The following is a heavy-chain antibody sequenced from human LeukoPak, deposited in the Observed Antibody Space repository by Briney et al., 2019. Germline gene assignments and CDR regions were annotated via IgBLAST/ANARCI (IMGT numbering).Heavy chain of an antibody. V-gene: IGHV5-10-1*01. D-gene: IGHD2-15*01. J-gene: IGHJ5*02. CDR2: IYASDSYT. CDR1: GYSFTSYW. CDR3: AKSAQGHWSGGSCDLTFDP. Sequence: GESLKTSFKGSGYSFTSYWISWVRPTPGKGVGGMVMIYASDSYTNYSPSFQGHVTISTDKSNSTAYLQWSSLKASDTAMYYCAKSAQGHWSGGSCDLTFDPWGQGTLVTVSS.